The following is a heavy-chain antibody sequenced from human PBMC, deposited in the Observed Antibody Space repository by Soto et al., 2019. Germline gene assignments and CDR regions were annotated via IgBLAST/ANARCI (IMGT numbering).Heavy chain of an antibody. CDR2: IYYSGST. D-gene: IGHD6-19*01. V-gene: IGHV4-31*03. CDR3: ARESSSGWSHYYYYYMDV. CDR1: GGSISSGGYY. Sequence: SETLSLTCTVSGGSISSGGYYWSWIRQHPGKGLEWIGYIYYSGSTYYNPSLKSRVTISVDTSKNQFSLKLSSVTAADTAVYYCARESSSGWSHYYYYYMDVWGKGTTVTVSS. J-gene: IGHJ6*03.